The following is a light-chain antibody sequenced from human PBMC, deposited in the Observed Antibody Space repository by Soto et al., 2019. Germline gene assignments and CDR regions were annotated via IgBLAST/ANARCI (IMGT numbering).Light chain of an antibody. CDR1: QSISYY. CDR2: GAS. Sequence: DIQLTQSPPTLSASVGDRVTITCRASQSISYYLAWYQQMPGKAPKLLIYGASSLQSGVPSKFSGSGSGTEFTPIIRSLQPDDCATYFSQHHNSYSITFGQVTKVEIK. V-gene: IGKV1-5*01. J-gene: IGKJ1*01. CDR3: QHHNSYSIT.